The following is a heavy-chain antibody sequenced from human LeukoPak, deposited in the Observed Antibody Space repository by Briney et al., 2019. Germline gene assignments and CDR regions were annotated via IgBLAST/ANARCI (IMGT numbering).Heavy chain of an antibody. Sequence: LPGGSLRLSCAASGFTFTNYAMQWVRQAPGKGLEYVSAISGNGGSTYYANSVKGRFTISRDNSKNTVYRQMDSLRAEDMAVYYCARAGVIRYVAWLINYYMDVWGKGTTVTVSS. CDR2: ISGNGGST. CDR3: ARAGVIRYVAWLINYYMDV. J-gene: IGHJ6*03. V-gene: IGHV3-64*01. CDR1: GFTFTNYA. D-gene: IGHD3-9*01.